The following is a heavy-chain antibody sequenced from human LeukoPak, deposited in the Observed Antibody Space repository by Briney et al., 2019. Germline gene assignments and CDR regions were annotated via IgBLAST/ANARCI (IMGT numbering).Heavy chain of an antibody. CDR1: EFSFSSSG. J-gene: IGHJ4*02. Sequence: PGVSLRLSCAASEFSFSSSGMHWVRQAPGKGLEWVTFIRNDGSKKYYADSVKGRFTISRDNSKNTLYLQMNSLRAEDTAVYYCAKGDSYGYVRWGQGTLVTVSS. CDR2: IRNDGSKK. D-gene: IGHD5-18*01. CDR3: AKGDSYGYVR. V-gene: IGHV3-30*02.